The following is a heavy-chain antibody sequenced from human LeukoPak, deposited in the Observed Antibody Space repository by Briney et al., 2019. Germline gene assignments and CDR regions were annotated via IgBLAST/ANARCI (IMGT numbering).Heavy chain of an antibody. J-gene: IGHJ4*02. V-gene: IGHV3-9*01. CDR2: ISWNRGSI. CDR1: GFTFDDYA. D-gene: IGHD2/OR15-2a*01. Sequence: GGSLRLSCAASGFTFDDYAMHWVRQAPGKGLEWVSGISWNRGSIGYADSVKGRFTISRDNAKNSLYLQMNSLRAEDTALYYCAKERNLGVWGQGTLVTVSS. CDR3: AKERNLGV.